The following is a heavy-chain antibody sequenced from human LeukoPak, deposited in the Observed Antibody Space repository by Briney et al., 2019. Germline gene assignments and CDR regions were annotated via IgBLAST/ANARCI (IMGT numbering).Heavy chain of an antibody. CDR3: ARDLGRGAAAETDY. CDR2: INPNSGDT. V-gene: IGHV1-2*02. Sequence: EASVNVSCKASGYTFTDYYLHWVRQAPGQGLEWMGWINPNSGDTNYAQNFQGRVTMTRDTSISTAYMDLTRLRSDDTAVYYCARDLGRGAAAETDYWGQGTLVSVSS. D-gene: IGHD6-13*01. J-gene: IGHJ4*02. CDR1: GYTFTDYY.